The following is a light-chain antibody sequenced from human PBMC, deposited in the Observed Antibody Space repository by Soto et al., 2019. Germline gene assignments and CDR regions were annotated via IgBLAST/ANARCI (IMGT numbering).Light chain of an antibody. CDR1: SSNIGSNY. CDR3: AAWDDSLCGVV. CDR2: RNN. V-gene: IGLV1-47*01. J-gene: IGLJ2*01. Sequence: QSVLTQPPSASGTPGQRVTISCSGSSSNIGSNYVYWYQQLPGTAPKLLIYRNNQRPSGVPDRFSGSKSGTSASLAISGLRSEDEGDYYCAAWDDSLCGVVFGGGTKLTVL.